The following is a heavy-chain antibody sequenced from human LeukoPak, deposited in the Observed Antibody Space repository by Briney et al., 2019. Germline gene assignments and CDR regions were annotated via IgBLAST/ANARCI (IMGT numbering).Heavy chain of an antibody. Sequence: SETLSLTCAVYGGSFSGYYWSWIRQPPGKGLEWIGEINHSGSTNYNPSLKSRVTISVDTSKNQFSLKLSSVTAADTAVYYCARKGGAITTYYTYLDAGAKGPRLPAP. V-gene: IGHV4-34*01. D-gene: IGHD1-26*01. CDR2: INHSGST. CDR3: ARKGGAITTYYTYLDA. J-gene: IGHJ6*03. CDR1: GGSFSGYY.